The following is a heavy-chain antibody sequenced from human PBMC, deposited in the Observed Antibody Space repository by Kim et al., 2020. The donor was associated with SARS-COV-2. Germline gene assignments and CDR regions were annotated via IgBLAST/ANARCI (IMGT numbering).Heavy chain of an antibody. D-gene: IGHD3-22*01. CDR2: IIPIFGTA. CDR1: GGTFSSYA. CDR3: ARDFSGGIYYDSSGYWDN. Sequence: SVKVSCKASGGTFSSYAISWARQAPGQGLEWMGGIIPIFGTANYAQKFQGRVTITADESTSTAYMELSSLRSEDTAVYYCARDFSGGIYYDSSGYWDNWGQGTLVTVSS. V-gene: IGHV1-69*13. J-gene: IGHJ4*02.